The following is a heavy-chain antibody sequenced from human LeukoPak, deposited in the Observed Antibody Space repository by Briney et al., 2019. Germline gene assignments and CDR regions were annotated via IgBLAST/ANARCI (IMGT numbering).Heavy chain of an antibody. Sequence: GGSLRLSCAASGFTFSSYSMNWVRQAPGKGLEWVSYISSSSSTIYYADSVKGRFTISRDNAKNSLYLQMNSLRAEDTAVYYCARGLVLVVAATPDDAFDIWGQGTMVTVSS. D-gene: IGHD2-15*01. CDR3: ARGLVLVVAATPDDAFDI. CDR2: ISSSSSTI. J-gene: IGHJ3*02. V-gene: IGHV3-48*01. CDR1: GFTFSSYS.